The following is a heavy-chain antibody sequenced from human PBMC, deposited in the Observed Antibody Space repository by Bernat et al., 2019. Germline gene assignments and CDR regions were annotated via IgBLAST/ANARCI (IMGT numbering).Heavy chain of an antibody. J-gene: IGHJ4*02. Sequence: EVQLLESGGGLVQPGGSLRLSCAASGFTFSSYAMSWARQAPGKGLEWVSAISGSGGSTYYADSVKGRFTISRDNSKNTLYLQMNSLRAEDTAVYYCAKDRGDGDSEPGANFDYWGQGTLVTVSS. D-gene: IGHD4-17*01. V-gene: IGHV3-23*01. CDR3: AKDRGDGDSEPGANFDY. CDR1: GFTFSSYA. CDR2: ISGSGGST.